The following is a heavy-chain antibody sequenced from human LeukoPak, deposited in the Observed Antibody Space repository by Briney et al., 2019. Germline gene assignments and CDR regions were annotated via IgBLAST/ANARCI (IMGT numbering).Heavy chain of an antibody. Sequence: SETLSLTCTVSGGSISSYYWSWIRQPPGKGLEWIGYIYYSGSTNYNPSLKSRVTISVDTSKNQFSLKLSSVTAADTAVYYCARAPGHYYDFWSGYYKGHYYYGMDVWGQGTTVTVSS. V-gene: IGHV4-59*12. D-gene: IGHD3-3*01. CDR2: IYYSGST. J-gene: IGHJ6*02. CDR3: ARAPGHYYDFWSGYYKGHYYYGMDV. CDR1: GGSISSYY.